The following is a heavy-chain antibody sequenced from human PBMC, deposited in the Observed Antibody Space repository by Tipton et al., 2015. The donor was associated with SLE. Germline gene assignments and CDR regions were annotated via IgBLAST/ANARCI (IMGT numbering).Heavy chain of an antibody. CDR3: ARNPVYYYYYMDV. V-gene: IGHV4-34*01. CDR2: INHSGST. Sequence: TLSLTCAVYDGSLSGYYWSWIRQSPGKGLEWIGEINHSGSTKYSSSLRSRVTISVDTSKNQFSLKLSSVTAADTAVYYCARNPVYYYYYMDVWGKGTTVTVSS. CDR1: DGSLSGYY. J-gene: IGHJ6*03.